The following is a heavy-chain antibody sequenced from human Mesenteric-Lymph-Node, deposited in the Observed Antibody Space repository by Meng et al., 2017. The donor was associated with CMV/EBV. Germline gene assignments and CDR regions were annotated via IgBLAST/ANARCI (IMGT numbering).Heavy chain of an antibody. V-gene: IGHV3-23*01. J-gene: IGHJ4*02. CDR3: ARDPTRIYYFDY. Sequence: GGSLRLSCAVSGFTFGDYGMSWVRQAPGKGLEWVSTISGGGGTTFYADSVKGRFTISRDNSEKTLYLQMHSLRAEDTAVYYCARDPTRIYYFDYWGQGTLVTVSS. D-gene: IGHD3-10*01. CDR2: ISGGGGTT. CDR1: GFTFGDYG.